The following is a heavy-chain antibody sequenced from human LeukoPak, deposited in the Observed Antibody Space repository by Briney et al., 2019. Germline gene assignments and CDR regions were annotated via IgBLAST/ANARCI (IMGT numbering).Heavy chain of an antibody. D-gene: IGHD4-11*01. J-gene: IGHJ5*02. CDR2: INHSGST. CDR3: ARFNAHYTTGYNWFDP. CDR1: GGSFSGYY. V-gene: IGHV4-34*01. Sequence: SETLSLTCAVYGGSFSGYYWSWIRQPPGKGLDWIGEINHSGSTNYNPSLKSRVTISVNTSKIQFSLKLSSVTAADTAVYYCARFNAHYTTGYNWFDPWGQGTLVTVSS.